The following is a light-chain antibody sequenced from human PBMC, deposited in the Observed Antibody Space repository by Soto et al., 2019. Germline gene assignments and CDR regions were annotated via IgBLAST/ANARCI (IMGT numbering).Light chain of an antibody. J-gene: IGLJ1*01. Sequence: QSALTQPASVSGSPGQSITISCTGTSRDVGGYNYVSWYQQHPGKAPKLMIFDVNTRPSGVSNRCSGSKSGNTASLTISGLQAEDEADYYCCSYTSSSTYVFGTGTKLTVL. CDR3: CSYTSSSTYV. V-gene: IGLV2-14*01. CDR1: SRDVGGYNY. CDR2: DVN.